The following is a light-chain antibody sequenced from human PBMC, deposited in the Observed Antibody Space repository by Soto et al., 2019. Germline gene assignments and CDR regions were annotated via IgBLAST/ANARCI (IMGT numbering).Light chain of an antibody. CDR3: QQYGSWPALT. J-gene: IGKJ1*01. CDR2: AAS. V-gene: IGKV3-15*01. CDR1: QSVRYD. Sequence: EIVMPQSPATLSLSPGARATLSGRASQSVRYDLAWYQQKPGQVPRLLIYAASARATGVPDRFSGSGSGTEFTLTISSLDTEDFAVYYCQQYGSWPALTFGQGTKVDIK.